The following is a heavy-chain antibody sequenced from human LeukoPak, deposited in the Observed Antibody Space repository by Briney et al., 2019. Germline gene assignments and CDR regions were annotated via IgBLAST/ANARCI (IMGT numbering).Heavy chain of an antibody. V-gene: IGHV4-30-4*01. CDR3: ARALVDFWSGYNWFDP. Sequence: SETLSLTCTVSGGSISSGDYYWSWIRQPPGKGLEWIGYIYYSGSTYYNPPLKSRVTISVDTSKNQFSLKLSSVTAADTAVYYCARALVDFWSGYNWFDPWXXGTLVTVSS. CDR2: IYYSGST. D-gene: IGHD3-3*01. CDR1: GGSISSGDYY. J-gene: IGHJ5*02.